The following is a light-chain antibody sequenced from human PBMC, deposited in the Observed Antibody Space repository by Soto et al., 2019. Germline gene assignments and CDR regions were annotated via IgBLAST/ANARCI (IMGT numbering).Light chain of an antibody. CDR2: EVS. J-gene: IGLJ2*01. Sequence: QSVLTQPASVSGSPGQSITISCTGTSRDIGNYDFVSWYQQVPGTAPKAMIYEVSRRPSGVSNRFSGSKSGNTASLTISGLQAEDEDYYYCSSYTTSTSFILFGGGTQLTVL. V-gene: IGLV2-14*01. CDR1: SRDIGNYDF. CDR3: SSYTTSTSFIL.